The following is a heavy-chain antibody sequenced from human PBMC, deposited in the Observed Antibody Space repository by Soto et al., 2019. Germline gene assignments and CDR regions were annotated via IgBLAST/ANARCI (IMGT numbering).Heavy chain of an antibody. J-gene: IGHJ6*02. CDR2: INTDGSST. V-gene: IGHV3-74*01. Sequence: EVHLVESGGGLVQPGGSLRLSCAASGFIFSNYWMHWVRQVPGKGLVWVSRINTDGSSTTYADSVKGRFTISRDNAKNTLYLQMNSLRAEDTAVYYCVRAIGHYGMDVWGRGTTVTVSS. CDR3: VRAIGHYGMDV. D-gene: IGHD3-22*01. CDR1: GFIFSNYW.